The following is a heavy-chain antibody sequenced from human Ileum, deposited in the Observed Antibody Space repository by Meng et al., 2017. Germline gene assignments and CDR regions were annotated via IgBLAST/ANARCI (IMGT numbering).Heavy chain of an antibody. J-gene: IGHJ5*02. CDR1: GFSISDDH. D-gene: IGHD3-16*01. CDR3: ARDGGHRRFDV. CDR2: ISKTSIYI. V-gene: IGHV3-11*01. Sequence: QVRLGESGGDLVKPGGSLRLCCAASGFSISDDHITWIRQAPGKGLEWISYISKTSIYIYYTDSEKGRFTISRDNAKDSVCLQMNSLRAEDTAVYYCARDGGHRRFDVWGQGTLVTVSS.